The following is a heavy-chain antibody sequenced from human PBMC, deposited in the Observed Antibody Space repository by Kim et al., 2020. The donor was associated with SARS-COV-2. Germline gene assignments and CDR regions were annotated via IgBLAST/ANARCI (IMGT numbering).Heavy chain of an antibody. CDR3: VRENSAFDI. CDR1: GFSIRTYA. V-gene: IGHV3-30*04. CDR2: ITYDGTNR. Sequence: GGSLRLSCAASGFSIRTYAMHWVRQAPGKGPEWVADITYDGTNRYYTDSVKGRFTISRDNSQNTLSLQMDSLRPEDTAVYYCVRENSAFDIWGQGTMVTVSS. J-gene: IGHJ3*02.